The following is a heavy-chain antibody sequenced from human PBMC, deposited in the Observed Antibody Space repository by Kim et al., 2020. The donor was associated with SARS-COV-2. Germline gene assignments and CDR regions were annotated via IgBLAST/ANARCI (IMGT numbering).Heavy chain of an antibody. CDR3: ARDPPNPTGYTFDY. J-gene: IGHJ4*02. V-gene: IGHV1-2*06. CDR2: IHPHTGVT. D-gene: IGHD6-13*01. Sequence: ASVKVSCSASGYTFSDHYIHLVRQAPGQGLEWMGRIHPHTGVTNYAQRFQDRVTMTRDTSITTVYMELSSLTSDDTAVYYCARDPPNPTGYTFDYWGQGT. CDR1: GYTFSDHY.